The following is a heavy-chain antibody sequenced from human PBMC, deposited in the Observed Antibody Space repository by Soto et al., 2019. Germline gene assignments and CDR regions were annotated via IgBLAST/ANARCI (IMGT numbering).Heavy chain of an antibody. CDR2: ISWDGGST. Sequence: GGSLRLSCAASGFTFDDYTMHWVRQAPGKGLEWVSLISWDGGSTYYADSVKGRFTISRDNSKNSLYLQMNSLRTEDTALYYCAKGRQEDYGDYVPSMYYYGMDVWGQGTTVTVSS. D-gene: IGHD4-17*01. V-gene: IGHV3-43*01. CDR3: AKGRQEDYGDYVPSMYYYGMDV. J-gene: IGHJ6*02. CDR1: GFTFDDYT.